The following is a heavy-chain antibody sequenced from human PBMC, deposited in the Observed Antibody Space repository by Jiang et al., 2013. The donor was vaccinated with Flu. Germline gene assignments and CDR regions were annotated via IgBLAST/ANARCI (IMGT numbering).Heavy chain of an antibody. Sequence: TFTRYPMHWVRQAPGQRLEWMGYINVGNGNTKESQKFQGRVTFTRDTSASTAYMELSSLTSEDTAVYFCARGVGLTIDYWGQGTLVTVSS. J-gene: IGHJ4*02. CDR3: ARGVGLTIDY. CDR2: INVGNGNT. CDR1: TFTRYP. V-gene: IGHV1-3*01. D-gene: IGHD1-1*01.